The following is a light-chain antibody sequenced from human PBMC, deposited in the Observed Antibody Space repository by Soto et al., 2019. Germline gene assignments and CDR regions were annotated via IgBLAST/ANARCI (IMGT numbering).Light chain of an antibody. V-gene: IGKV3-20*01. CDR2: GAS. CDR1: QSVSSSY. CDR3: QQYGSSRFT. J-gene: IGKJ4*01. Sequence: EIVLTQSPGTLSLSPGERATLSCRASQSVSSSYLAWYQQKPGQAPRLLIYGASSRATGIPDRFSGSGSGTDFTLTISRLEPEDIAVYYWQQYGSSRFTFGGGTKVEIK.